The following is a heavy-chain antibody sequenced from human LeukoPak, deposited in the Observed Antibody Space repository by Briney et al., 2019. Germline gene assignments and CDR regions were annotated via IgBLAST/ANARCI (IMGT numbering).Heavy chain of an antibody. CDR2: IRGESDYI. Sequence: GGSLRLSCAASEFVFSTYYMHWVRQAPGKGLEWVSSIRGESDYIYYRDSVKGRFTISRDNAKNSLYLQMNRLRVEDTAVYFCVREHYDFFLDYWGQGTLATVSS. J-gene: IGHJ4*02. D-gene: IGHD3-3*01. V-gene: IGHV3-21*06. CDR3: VREHYDFFLDY. CDR1: EFVFSTYY.